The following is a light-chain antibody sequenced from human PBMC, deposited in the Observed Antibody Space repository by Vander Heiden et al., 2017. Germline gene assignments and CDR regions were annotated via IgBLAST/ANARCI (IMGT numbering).Light chain of an antibody. CDR2: GAS. V-gene: IGKV1-6*01. CDR1: QYIRND. Sequence: AIQMTQSPSSLSASVGDGVTITCRASQYIRNDLGWYQQRPGKAPKSLIYGASSLQSGVSSRFSGTGSGTDFTLTISDLQPEDFGSYYCLQDHVFLTFGGGTKVEIK. CDR3: LQDHVFLT. J-gene: IGKJ4*01.